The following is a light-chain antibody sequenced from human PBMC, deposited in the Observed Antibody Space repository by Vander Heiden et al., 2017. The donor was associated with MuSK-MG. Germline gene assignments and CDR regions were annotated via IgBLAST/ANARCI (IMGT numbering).Light chain of an antibody. J-gene: IGKJ1*01. V-gene: IGKV1-5*03. Sequence: DIQMTQSPSTLSASVGDRVTITCRASQNIDNWLAWYQQKPGKAPRLLIYKGSTLETGVPSGFSGSGSGTEFTLTISSLQPDDFATYYCQQDNNYPWTFGQGTKVEIK. CDR3: QQDNNYPWT. CDR1: QNIDNW. CDR2: KGS.